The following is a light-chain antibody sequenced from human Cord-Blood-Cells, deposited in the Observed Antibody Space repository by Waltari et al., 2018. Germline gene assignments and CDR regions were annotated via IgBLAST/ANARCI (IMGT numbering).Light chain of an antibody. V-gene: IGLV2-14*01. CDR3: SSYTSSSTLVV. J-gene: IGLJ2*01. CDR1: SSDGGGYNY. CDR2: DVS. Sequence: QSALTQPASVSGSPGQSLTIPCTGTSSDGGGYNYVSWYQQHPGKAPKLMIYDVSNRPSGVSNLFSGSKSGNTASLTISGLQAEDEADYYCSSYTSSSTLVVFGGGTKLTVL.